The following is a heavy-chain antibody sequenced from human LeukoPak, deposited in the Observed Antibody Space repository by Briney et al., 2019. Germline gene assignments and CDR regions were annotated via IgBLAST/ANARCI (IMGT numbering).Heavy chain of an antibody. CDR2: ISYDGSNK. Sequence: GGSLRLSCAASGFTFSSYAMHWVRQAPGKGLEWVAVISYDGSNKYYADSVKGRFTISRDNSKNTLYLQMNSLRAEDTAVYYCASRLAVAGLDYWGQGTLVTVSS. J-gene: IGHJ4*02. V-gene: IGHV3-30-3*01. CDR3: ASRLAVAGLDY. CDR1: GFTFSSYA. D-gene: IGHD6-19*01.